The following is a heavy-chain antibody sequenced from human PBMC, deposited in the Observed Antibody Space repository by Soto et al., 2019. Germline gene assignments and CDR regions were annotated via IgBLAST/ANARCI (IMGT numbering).Heavy chain of an antibody. J-gene: IGHJ4*02. CDR1: GYTFTIYA. Sequence: QVQLVQSGAEVKKPGASVKVSCKASGYTFTIYAIHWVSQAPGQRLEWMGWINAGNGNTKYSQKFRDRVTITRDTSTSTSYMELSSLIAEDTAVYYCARVRGGWPDYWGQGTLVTVSS. CDR3: ARVRGGWPDY. D-gene: IGHD6-19*01. V-gene: IGHV1-3*01. CDR2: INAGNGNT.